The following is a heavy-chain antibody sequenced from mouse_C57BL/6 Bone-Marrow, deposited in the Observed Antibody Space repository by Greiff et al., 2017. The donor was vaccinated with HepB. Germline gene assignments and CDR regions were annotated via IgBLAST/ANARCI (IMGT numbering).Heavy chain of an antibody. J-gene: IGHJ3*01. CDR2: INPSNGGT. D-gene: IGHD3-2*02. V-gene: IGHV1-53*01. CDR1: GYTFTSYW. Sequence: VQLQQSGTELVKPGASVKLSCKASGYTFTSYWMHWVKQRPGQGLEWIGNINPSNGGTNYNEKFKSKATLTVDKSSSTAYMQLSSLTSEDSAVYYCAETAQATPAWFAYWGQGTLVTVSA. CDR3: AETAQATPAWFAY.